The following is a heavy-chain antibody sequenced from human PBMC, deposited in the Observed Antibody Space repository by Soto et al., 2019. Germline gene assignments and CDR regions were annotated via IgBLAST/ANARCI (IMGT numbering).Heavy chain of an antibody. CDR3: ARGSYDFWSGYGSYFDY. J-gene: IGHJ4*02. D-gene: IGHD3-3*01. Sequence: WGTLSLTCAVYGGSFSGYYWSWIRQPPGKGLEWIGEINHSGSTNYNPSLKSRVTISVDTSKNQFSLKLSSVTAADTAVYYCARGSYDFWSGYGSYFDYWGQGTLVTVSS. CDR1: GGSFSGYY. CDR2: INHSGST. V-gene: IGHV4-34*01.